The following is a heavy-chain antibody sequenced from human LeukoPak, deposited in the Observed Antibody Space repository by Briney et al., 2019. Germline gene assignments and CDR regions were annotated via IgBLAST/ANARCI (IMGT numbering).Heavy chain of an antibody. D-gene: IGHD1-26*01. CDR1: GFXFSNYW. CDR3: ARDGRYISDY. CDR2: VNQDGSEE. Sequence: GGSLRLSCAASGFXFSNYWMSWVRQAPGKGLEWVANVNQDGSEEYYVDSVEGRFTVSRDNAKNSLYLQMNSLRAEDTAVYYCARDGRYISDYWGQGTLVIVSS. J-gene: IGHJ4*02. V-gene: IGHV3-7*05.